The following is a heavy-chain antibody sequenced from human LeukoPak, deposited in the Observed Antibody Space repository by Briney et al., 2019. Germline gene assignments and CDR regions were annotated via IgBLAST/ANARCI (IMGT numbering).Heavy chain of an antibody. Sequence: GASVKVSCKASGYTFTSYDINWVRQATGQGLEWMGWMNPNSGNTGYAQKFQGRVTMTRNTSISTAYMELSSLRSEDTAVYYCAREGGTGYSSSSNDHGRFSLDYWGQGTLVTVSS. CDR2: MNPNSGNT. CDR3: AREGGTGYSSSSNDHGRFSLDY. CDR1: GYTFTSYD. V-gene: IGHV1-8*01. J-gene: IGHJ4*02. D-gene: IGHD6-13*01.